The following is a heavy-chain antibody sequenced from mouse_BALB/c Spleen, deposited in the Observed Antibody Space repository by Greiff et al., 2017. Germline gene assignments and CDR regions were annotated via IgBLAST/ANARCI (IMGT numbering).Heavy chain of an antibody. CDR3: AREGVAYYLDY. CDR1: GFSLTSYG. D-gene: IGHD1-1*01. Sequence: QVQLKESGPGLVAPSQSLSITCTVSGFSLTSYGVHWVRQPPGKGLEWLGVIWAGGSTNYNSALMSRLSISKDNSKSQVFLKMNSLQTDDTAMYYCAREGVAYYLDYWGQGTTLTVSS. V-gene: IGHV2-9*02. CDR2: IWAGGST. J-gene: IGHJ2*01.